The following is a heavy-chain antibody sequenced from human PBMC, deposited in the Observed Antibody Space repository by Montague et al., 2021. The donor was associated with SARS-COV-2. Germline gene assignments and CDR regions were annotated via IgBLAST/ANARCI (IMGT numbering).Heavy chain of an antibody. D-gene: IGHD2-2*01. CDR1: RDSVSSKSAA. CDR2: TYYRSQWYE. CDR3: ARGAYHDLYYYYHGMDV. Sequence: CAISRDSVSSKSAAWNWIRQPPSRGLEWLGRTYYRSQWYEDYAVSVKGRITIKPDTSKNQFSLHLESVSPDDTALYYCARGAYHDLYYYYHGMDVWGRGTTVSVSS. J-gene: IGHJ6*02. V-gene: IGHV6-1*01.